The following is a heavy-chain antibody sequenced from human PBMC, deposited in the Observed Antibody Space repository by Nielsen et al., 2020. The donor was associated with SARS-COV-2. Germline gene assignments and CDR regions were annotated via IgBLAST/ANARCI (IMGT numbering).Heavy chain of an antibody. J-gene: IGHJ4*02. Sequence: SETLSLTCTVSGGSLSSHYWSWIRQPPGKGLEWIGYIFYRGNTNYNPSLKSRVTISVDTSKNQFSLKVNSVTAADTAVYYCVRIDMATISVDYWGRGTLVTVSS. CDR2: IFYRGNT. D-gene: IGHD5-24*01. CDR3: VRIDMATISVDY. V-gene: IGHV4-59*11. CDR1: GGSLSSHY.